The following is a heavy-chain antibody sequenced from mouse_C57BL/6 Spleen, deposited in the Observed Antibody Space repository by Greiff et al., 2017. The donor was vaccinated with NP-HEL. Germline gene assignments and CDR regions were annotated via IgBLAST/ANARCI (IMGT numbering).Heavy chain of an antibody. J-gene: IGHJ4*01. CDR1: GFTFTDYY. Sequence: EVQLVESGGGLVQPGGSLSLSCAASGFTFTDYYMSWVRQPPGKALEWLGFIRNKANGYTTEYSASVKGRFTISRDNSQSILYLQMNALRAEDSATYYCARYPYVGSSPYYYAMDYWGQGTSVTVSS. V-gene: IGHV7-3*01. CDR2: IRNKANGYTT. D-gene: IGHD1-1*01. CDR3: ARYPYVGSSPYYYAMDY.